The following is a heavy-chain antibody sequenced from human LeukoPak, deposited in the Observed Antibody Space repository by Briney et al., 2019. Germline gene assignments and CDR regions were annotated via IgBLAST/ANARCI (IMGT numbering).Heavy chain of an antibody. J-gene: IGHJ6*02. CDR1: GDSIRSYY. CDR3: AKVRPSHCTITSCRYYYYYGMDV. V-gene: IGHV4-59*01. CDR2: IFYSGST. Sequence: SETLSLTCTVSGDSIRSYYWTWIRQPPGKALEWIGYIFYSGSTNYNPALKSRVSISVDTSKNQFSLKLTSVTAADTAVYYCAKVRPSHCTITSCRYYYYYGMDVWGQGTTVTVSS. D-gene: IGHD2-2*01.